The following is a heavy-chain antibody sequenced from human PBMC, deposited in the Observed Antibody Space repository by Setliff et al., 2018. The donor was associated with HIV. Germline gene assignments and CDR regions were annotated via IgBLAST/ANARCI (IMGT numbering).Heavy chain of an antibody. CDR1: GGTFSSYA. D-gene: IGHD2-15*01. Sequence: SVKVSCKASGGTFSSYAISWVRQAPGQGLEWMGRLIPIFGTTNSAQKFQGRVTITADKSTSTAYMELSSLRFEDTAMYYCATGGGIHTGAAANFDYWGQGTLVTVSS. CDR2: LIPIFGTT. CDR3: ATGGGIHTGAAANFDY. V-gene: IGHV1-69*06. J-gene: IGHJ4*02.